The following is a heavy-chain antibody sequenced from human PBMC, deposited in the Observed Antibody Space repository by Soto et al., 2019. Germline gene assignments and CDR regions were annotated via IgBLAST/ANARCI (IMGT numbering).Heavy chain of an antibody. CDR1: GGSVSSGSYY. V-gene: IGHV4-61*01. Sequence: QVQLQESGPGLVKPSETLSLTCTVSGGSVSSGSYYWSWIRQPPGKGLDWIGYIYSSWSTSYNPSLKSRVTISVDTSKNQFSLKLSSVTAADTAVYYCARDGDGYNYWGQGTLVTVSS. J-gene: IGHJ4*02. CDR3: ARDGDGYNY. D-gene: IGHD5-12*01. CDR2: IYSSWST.